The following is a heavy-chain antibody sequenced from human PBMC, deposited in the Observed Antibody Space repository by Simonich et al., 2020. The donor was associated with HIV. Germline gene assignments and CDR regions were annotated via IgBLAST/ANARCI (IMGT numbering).Heavy chain of an antibody. CDR3: ARAGYTSGWSTGYFQH. CDR1: GYTFSNYG. J-gene: IGHJ1*01. CDR2: ISAYNANT. D-gene: IGHD6-19*01. V-gene: IGHV1-18*01. Sequence: GASVKVSCKASGYTFSNYGNNWGRQAPGQGLEWMGWISAYNANTNYAQRLQGRVTMNTDTSTSTAYMELRSLRSDDTAGYYCARAGYTSGWSTGYFQHWGQGTLVTVSS.